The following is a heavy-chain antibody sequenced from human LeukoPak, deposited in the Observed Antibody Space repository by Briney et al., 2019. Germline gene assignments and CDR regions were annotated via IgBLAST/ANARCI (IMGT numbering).Heavy chain of an antibody. CDR3: AREFWGTIVRGAAMDV. Sequence: GASVKVSCTASGGTLNSYTINWVRQAPGEGLEWMGTIIAAFGIPYYAQRFKDRVTITADKSTSTAYMDLSSLRSEDTAVYYCAREFWGTIVRGAAMDVWGQGTTVTVSS. V-gene: IGHV1-69*02. J-gene: IGHJ6*02. D-gene: IGHD3-10*01. CDR2: IIAAFGIP. CDR1: GGTLNSYT.